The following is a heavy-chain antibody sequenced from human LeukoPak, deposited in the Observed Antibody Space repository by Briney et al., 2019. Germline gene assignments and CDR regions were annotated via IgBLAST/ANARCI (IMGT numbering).Heavy chain of an antibody. V-gene: IGHV4-59*01. J-gene: IGHJ5*02. CDR2: IYYTGST. CDR3: ARGGRYGSGNWFDP. Sequence: PSETLSLTCTVSSASMSSYYWTWIPQPPGKGQKWIGYIYYTGSTNYNPSLKSRVTISVDTSNNQFSLKLSSMTAADTAVYYCARGGRYGSGNWFDPWGQGTLVTVSS. CDR1: SASMSSYY. D-gene: IGHD3-10*01.